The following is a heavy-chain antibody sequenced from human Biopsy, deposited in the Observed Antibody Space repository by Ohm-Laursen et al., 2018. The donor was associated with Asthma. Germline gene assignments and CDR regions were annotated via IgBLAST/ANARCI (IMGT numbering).Heavy chain of an antibody. D-gene: IGHD3-3*01. CDR2: ISYDGSNK. CDR1: GFTFSSYG. CDR3: AKDTEGRYDFWSGLSYNYYGMDV. Sequence: SLRLSCTASGFTFSSYGMYWVRQAPGKGLEWVAVISYDGSNKYYADSVKGRFTISRDNSKNTLYLQMNSLRAEDTAVYYCAKDTEGRYDFWSGLSYNYYGMDVWGQGTTVPGSS. V-gene: IGHV3-30*18. J-gene: IGHJ6*02.